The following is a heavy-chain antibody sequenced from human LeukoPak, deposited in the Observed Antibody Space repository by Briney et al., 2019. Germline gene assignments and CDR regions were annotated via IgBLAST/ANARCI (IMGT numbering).Heavy chain of an antibody. D-gene: IGHD3-9*01. J-gene: IGHJ5*02. CDR1: GFTFTDYY. CDR2: INPNSGGP. V-gene: IGHV1-2*02. CDR3: ARDSTISPYWFDP. Sequence: VASVKVSCKASGFTFTDYYIHWVRQAPGQGLEWIGWINPNSGGPNYAQKFQGRVTMTRDTSISTAYMELSRLRSDDTAVYYCARDSTISPYWFDPWGQGTLVTVSS.